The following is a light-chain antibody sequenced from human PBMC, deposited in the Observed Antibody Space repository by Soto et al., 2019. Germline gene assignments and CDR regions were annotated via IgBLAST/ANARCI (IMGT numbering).Light chain of an antibody. Sequence: EIVMTQSPATLSVSPGERATLSCRASQSVNSNLAWYRQKPGQAPSLLISYASTRATGVPARFSGSGSGTEFTLTISSLQSEDSGIYYCQQYNFWPPLTFGGGTKVEIK. J-gene: IGKJ4*01. CDR1: QSVNSN. CDR3: QQYNFWPPLT. CDR2: YAS. V-gene: IGKV3-15*01.